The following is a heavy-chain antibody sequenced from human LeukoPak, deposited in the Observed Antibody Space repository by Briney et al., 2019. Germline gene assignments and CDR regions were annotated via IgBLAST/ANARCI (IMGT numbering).Heavy chain of an antibody. D-gene: IGHD3-22*01. V-gene: IGHV4-34*01. CDR3: ARHRGYYDRIDY. J-gene: IGHJ4*02. Sequence: SETLSLTCAVYGGSFSGYYWSWIRQPPGKGLEWIGSIYYSGSTYYNPSLKSRVTISVDTSKNQFSLKLSSVTAADTAVYYCARHRGYYDRIDYWGQGTLVTVSS. CDR1: GGSFSGYY. CDR2: IYYSGST.